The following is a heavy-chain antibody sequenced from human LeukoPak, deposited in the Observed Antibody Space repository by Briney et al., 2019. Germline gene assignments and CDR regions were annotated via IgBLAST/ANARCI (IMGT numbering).Heavy chain of an antibody. CDR1: GDTFTSYA. CDR2: INGGNGNT. CDR3: AREALELQAFDI. D-gene: IGHD1-7*01. Sequence: ASVKVSCKASGDTFTSYAMHWVRQAPGQRLEWMGWINGGNGNTKYSQDFQGRVTITRDTSASTAYMELSSLTSEDMAVYYCAREALELQAFDIWGQGTMVTVSS. V-gene: IGHV1-3*03. J-gene: IGHJ3*02.